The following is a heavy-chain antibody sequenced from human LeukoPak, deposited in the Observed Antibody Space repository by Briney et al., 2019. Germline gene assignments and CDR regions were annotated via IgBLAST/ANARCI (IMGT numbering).Heavy chain of an antibody. CDR2: FDPEDGET. CDR3: ATGGYSSGWYNFDY. Sequence: GASVKVSCKVSGYTLTELSMHWVRQAPGKGLEWMGGFDPEDGETIYAQKFQGRVTMTEDTSTDTAYMELSSLRSEDTAVYYCATGGYSSGWYNFDYWGQGTLVTVSS. CDR1: GYTLTELS. V-gene: IGHV1-24*01. D-gene: IGHD6-19*01. J-gene: IGHJ4*02.